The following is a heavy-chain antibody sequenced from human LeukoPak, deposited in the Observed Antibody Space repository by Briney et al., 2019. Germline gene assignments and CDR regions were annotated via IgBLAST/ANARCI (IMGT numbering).Heavy chain of an antibody. CDR1: GGSISSGSYY. V-gene: IGHV4-61*02. J-gene: IGHJ4*02. Sequence: PSETLSLTCTVSGGSISSGSYYWSWIRQPAGTGLEWIGRIYTSGSTNYNPSLKSRVTISVDTSKNQFSLKLSSVTAADTAVYYCASRVRFGELVDYWGQGTLVTVSS. CDR2: IYTSGST. CDR3: ASRVRFGELVDY. D-gene: IGHD3-10*01.